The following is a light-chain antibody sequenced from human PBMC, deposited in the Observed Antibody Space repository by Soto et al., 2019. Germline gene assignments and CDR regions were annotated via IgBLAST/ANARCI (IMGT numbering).Light chain of an antibody. CDR1: QSVLYSSNNKNY. Sequence: DIVMTQSPDSLAVSLGERATINCKSSQSVLYSSNNKNYLAWYLQKPGQPPELLIYWASTRESGVPDRFSGSGSGTDFTLTISSLQAEDVAFYYCQQYYSSPYTFGQGTKLEI. V-gene: IGKV4-1*01. J-gene: IGKJ2*01. CDR2: WAS. CDR3: QQYYSSPYT.